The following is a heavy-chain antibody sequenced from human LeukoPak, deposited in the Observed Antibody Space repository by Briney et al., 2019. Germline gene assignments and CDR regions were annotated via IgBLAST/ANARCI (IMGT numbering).Heavy chain of an antibody. J-gene: IGHJ5*02. D-gene: IGHD1-1*01. CDR2: IIPILGIA. CDR3: ARSLSTETENWFDP. V-gene: IGHV1-69*04. Sequence: GASVKVSCKASGYTFTSYGISWVRQAPGQGLEWMGRIIPILGIANYAQKFQGRVTITADKSTSTAYMELSSLRSEDTAVYYCARSLSTETENWFDPWGQGTLVTVSS. CDR1: GYTFTSYG.